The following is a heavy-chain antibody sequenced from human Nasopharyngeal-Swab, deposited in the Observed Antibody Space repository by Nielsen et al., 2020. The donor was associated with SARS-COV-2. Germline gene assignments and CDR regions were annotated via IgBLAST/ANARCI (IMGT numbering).Heavy chain of an antibody. J-gene: IGHJ6*02. CDR3: ARSIGYCSGGSCYSGSHYYGMDV. V-gene: IGHV1-69*04. CDR1: GGTFSSYA. CDR2: IIPILGIA. D-gene: IGHD2-15*01. Sequence: SVKVSCKASGGTFSSYAISWVRQAPGQGLEWMGRIIPILGIANYAQKFQGRVTITADKSTSTAYMELSSLRSEDTAVYYCARSIGYCSGGSCYSGSHYYGMDVWGQGTTVTVSS.